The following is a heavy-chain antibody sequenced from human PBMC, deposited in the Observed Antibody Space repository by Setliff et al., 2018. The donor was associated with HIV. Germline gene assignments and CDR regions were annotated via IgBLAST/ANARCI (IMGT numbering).Heavy chain of an antibody. J-gene: IGHJ4*02. CDR1: GFIFRNFW. CDR3: TIGHYVSSSG. CDR2: INGDGSEK. V-gene: IGHV3-7*03. Sequence: GGSLRLSCAGSGFIFRNFWMNWVRQAPGKGLEWVANINGDGSEKYYVDSVKGRFTISRDNVGNSVFLQMNTLRAEDTAVYYCTIGHYVSSSGWGPGTLGTSPQ. D-gene: IGHD6-6*01.